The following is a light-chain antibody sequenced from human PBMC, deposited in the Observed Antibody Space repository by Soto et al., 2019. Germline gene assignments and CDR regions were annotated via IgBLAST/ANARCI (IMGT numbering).Light chain of an antibody. J-gene: IGLJ2*01. V-gene: IGLV2-8*01. CDR2: DVS. CDR1: SREVGAYNY. CDR3: GSHAGSSAV. Sequence: QSALTQPPSASGSPGQSVTISCTGTSREVGAYNYVSWYQIHPAKAPKVILYDVSKRPSGVPDRFSGSNSGNTAFLTVSGLQAEDEADYYCGSHAGSSAVFGGGTKLTVL.